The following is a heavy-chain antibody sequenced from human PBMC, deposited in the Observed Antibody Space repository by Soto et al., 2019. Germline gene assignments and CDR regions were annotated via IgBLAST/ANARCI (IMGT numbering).Heavy chain of an antibody. D-gene: IGHD4-17*01. J-gene: IGHJ3*02. CDR3: ARRYGSAFDI. V-gene: IGHV4-59*01. Sequence: SETLSLTCTVSGGSISSYCWSWIRQPPGKGLEWIGYIFYSGSTNYNPSLKSRVTISVDTSKNQFSLNLSSVTAADTAVYYCARRYGSAFDIWGHGTMVT. CDR1: GGSISSYC. CDR2: IFYSGST.